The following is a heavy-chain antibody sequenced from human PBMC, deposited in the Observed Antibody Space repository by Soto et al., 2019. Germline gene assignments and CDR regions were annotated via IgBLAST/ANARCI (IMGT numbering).Heavy chain of an antibody. CDR3: ARRGSGYQESSDDGWFDP. Sequence: GGSLRLSCAVTGFTVSRNYINWVRQAPGKGLEWVSVIYSGGDTYYADSVKGRFTISRDNSKNTVYLQMNSLRAEDTAVYYCARRGSGYQESSDDGWFDPWGQGTLVTVSS. D-gene: IGHD3-22*01. CDR1: GFTVSRNY. J-gene: IGHJ5*02. CDR2: IYSGGDT. V-gene: IGHV3-66*04.